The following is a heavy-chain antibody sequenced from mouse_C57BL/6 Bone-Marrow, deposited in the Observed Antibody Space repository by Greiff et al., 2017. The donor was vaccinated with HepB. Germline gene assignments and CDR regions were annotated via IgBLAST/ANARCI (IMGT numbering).Heavy chain of an antibody. J-gene: IGHJ1*03. D-gene: IGHD2-5*01. V-gene: IGHV1-76*01. CDR3: ARSAYYSNDWYFDV. CDR2: IYPGSGNT. Sequence: QVQLQQSGAELVRPGASVKLSCKASGYTFTDYYINWVKQRPGQGLEWIARIYPGSGNTYYNEKFKGKATLTAEKSSSTAYMQLSSLTSEDSAVYFCARSAYYSNDWYFDVWGTGTTVTVSS. CDR1: GYTFTDYY.